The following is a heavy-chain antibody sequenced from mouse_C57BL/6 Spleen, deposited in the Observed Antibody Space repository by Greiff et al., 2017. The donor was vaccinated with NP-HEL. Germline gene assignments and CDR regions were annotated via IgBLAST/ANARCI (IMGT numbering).Heavy chain of an antibody. D-gene: IGHD2-3*01. CDR1: GYAFSSSW. J-gene: IGHJ1*03. V-gene: IGHV1-82*01. CDR3: AREDGYYVWYFDV. Sequence: LQESGPELVKPGASVKISCKASGYAFSSSWMNWVKQRPGKGLEWIGRIYPGDGDTNYNGKFKGKATLTADKSSSTAYMQLSSLTSEDSAVYFCAREDGYYVWYFDVWGTGTTVTVSS. CDR2: IYPGDGDT.